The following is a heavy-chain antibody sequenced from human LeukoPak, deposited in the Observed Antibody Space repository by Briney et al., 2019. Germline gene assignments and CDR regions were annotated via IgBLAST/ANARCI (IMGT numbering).Heavy chain of an antibody. J-gene: IGHJ4*02. Sequence: ASVKVSCKASGYTFTGYYMHWVRQAPGQGLEWMGCINPNSGGTNYAQKFQGRVTMTRDTSISTAYMGLSRLRSDDTAEYYCARDQTRLGYDILTGYYFPTSDEGGWGQGTLVTVSS. D-gene: IGHD3-9*01. V-gene: IGHV1-2*02. CDR1: GYTFTGYY. CDR3: ARDQTRLGYDILTGYYFPTSDEGG. CDR2: INPNSGGT.